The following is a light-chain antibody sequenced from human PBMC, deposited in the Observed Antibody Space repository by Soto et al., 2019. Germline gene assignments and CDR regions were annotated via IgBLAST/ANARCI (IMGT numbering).Light chain of an antibody. J-gene: IGLJ1*01. V-gene: IGLV2-14*01. CDR2: EVS. Sequence: QSALTQPASVSGSPGQTITISCSGTNSDVGAYTSVSWYQQHPGKAPKLMIYEVSNRPSGVSNRFSGSKSANTAYLTISGLQADDEAHYYCTSYTSDNRSYVFGTGTKVTV. CDR1: NSDVGAYTS. CDR3: TSYTSDNRSYV.